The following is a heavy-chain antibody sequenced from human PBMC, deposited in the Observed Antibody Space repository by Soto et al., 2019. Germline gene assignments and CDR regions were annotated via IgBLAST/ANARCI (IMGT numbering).Heavy chain of an antibody. CDR3: ARDYYDSSGYKFTY. D-gene: IGHD3-22*01. J-gene: IGHJ4*02. CDR2: IYYSGST. Sequence: SETLSLTCTVSGGSISSSSYYWGWIRQPPGKGLEWIGSIYYSGSTYYNPSLKSRVTISVDTSKNQFSLKLSSVTAADTAVYYCARDYYDSSGYKFTYWGQGTLVTVSS. CDR1: GGSISSSSYY. V-gene: IGHV4-39*01.